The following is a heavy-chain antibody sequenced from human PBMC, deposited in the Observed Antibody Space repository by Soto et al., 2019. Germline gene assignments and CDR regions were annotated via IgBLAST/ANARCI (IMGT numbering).Heavy chain of an antibody. Sequence: ASVKVSCKASGYTFTSYDIIWVRQATGQGLEWMGWRNPNSGNTGYAQKFQGRVTMTRNTSISTAYMELSSLRSEDTAVYYCARGRYSPLYGDSHYYYYYGMHVWGQGTTVTVSS. CDR1: GYTFTSYD. J-gene: IGHJ6*02. V-gene: IGHV1-8*01. D-gene: IGHD4-17*01. CDR2: RNPNSGNT. CDR3: ARGRYSPLYGDSHYYYYYGMHV.